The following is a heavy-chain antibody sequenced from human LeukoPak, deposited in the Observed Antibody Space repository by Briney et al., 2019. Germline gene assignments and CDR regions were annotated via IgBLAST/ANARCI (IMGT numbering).Heavy chain of an antibody. J-gene: IGHJ4*02. Sequence: PGGSLRLSCAASGFTFSSYAMSWVRQAPGKGLEWDSAISGSGGSTYYADSVKGRFTISRDNSKNTLYLQMNSLRAEDTAVYYCAKDLEYSSSHRDYWGQGTLVTVSS. V-gene: IGHV3-23*01. D-gene: IGHD6-6*01. CDR2: ISGSGGST. CDR1: GFTFSSYA. CDR3: AKDLEYSSSHRDY.